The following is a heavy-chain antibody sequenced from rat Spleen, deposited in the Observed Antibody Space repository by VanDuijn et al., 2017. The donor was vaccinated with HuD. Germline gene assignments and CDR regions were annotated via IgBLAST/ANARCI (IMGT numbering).Heavy chain of an antibody. Sequence: EVQLVESGGGLVQPGRSMKLSCAASGFTFSNYGMAWVRQAPKKGLEWVAYISYDGGSTYYRDPVKGRFTISRDNAKSTLYLQMSKLGSEDTAIYYCVRGAASVEYWGQGVMVTVSS. CDR3: VRGAASVEY. CDR2: ISYDGGST. J-gene: IGHJ2*01. CDR1: GFTFSNYG. V-gene: IGHV5-22*01. D-gene: IGHD4-1*01.